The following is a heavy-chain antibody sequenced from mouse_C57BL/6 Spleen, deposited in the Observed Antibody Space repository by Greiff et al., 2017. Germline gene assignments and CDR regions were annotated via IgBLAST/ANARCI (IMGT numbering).Heavy chain of an antibody. D-gene: IGHD1-1*01. Sequence: VQVVESGPELVKPGASVKISCKASGYAFSSSWMNWVKQRPGKGLEWIGRIYPGDGDTNYNGKFKGKATLTADKSSSTAYMQLSSLTSEDSAVYFCARYGTNAMDYWGQGTSVTVSS. CDR3: ARYGTNAMDY. CDR1: GYAFSSSW. CDR2: IYPGDGDT. J-gene: IGHJ4*01. V-gene: IGHV1-82*01.